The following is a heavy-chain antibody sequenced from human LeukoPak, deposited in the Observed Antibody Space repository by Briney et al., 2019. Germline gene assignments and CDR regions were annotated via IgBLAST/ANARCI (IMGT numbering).Heavy chain of an antibody. J-gene: IGHJ5*02. CDR1: GFTFGDYA. CDR2: IRSKAYGGTT. CDR3: TRDKSPYYYGSGCSNWFDP. V-gene: IGHV3-49*05. D-gene: IGHD3-10*01. Sequence: KTGGSLRLSCTASGFTFGDYAMSWFRQAPGKGLEWVGFIRSKAYGGTTEYAASVKGRFTISRDDSKSIAYLQMNSLKTEDTAVYYCTRDKSPYYYGSGCSNWFDPWGQGTLVTVSS.